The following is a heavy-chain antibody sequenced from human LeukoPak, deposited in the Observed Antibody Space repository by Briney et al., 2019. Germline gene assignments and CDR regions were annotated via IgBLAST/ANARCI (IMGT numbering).Heavy chain of an antibody. CDR2: INPNNPAT. CDR3: ARVRDYSNSPFNWFDA. D-gene: IGHD6-6*01. J-gene: IGHJ5*02. CDR1: GYTFNHNY. V-gene: IGHV1-2*07. Sequence: ASVKVSCKASGYTFNHNYLHWVRQAPGQGLEWMGWINPNNPATHSSHKFQGRVTVTSDSSISTVYLEVNRLKPDDTAVYFCARVRDYSNSPFNWFDAWGQGTLVIVSS.